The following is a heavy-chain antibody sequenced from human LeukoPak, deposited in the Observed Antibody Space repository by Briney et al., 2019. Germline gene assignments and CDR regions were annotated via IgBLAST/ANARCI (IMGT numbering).Heavy chain of an antibody. Sequence: GGSLRLSCAASGLTFSSYSMNWVRQAPGKGLEWVSSISSSSSYIYYADSVKGRFTISRDNAKNSLYLQMNSLRAEDTAVYYCARDLYDILTGYLPYFDYWGQGTLVTVSS. V-gene: IGHV3-21*01. J-gene: IGHJ4*02. CDR3: ARDLYDILTGYLPYFDY. CDR2: ISSSSSYI. CDR1: GLTFSSYS. D-gene: IGHD3-9*01.